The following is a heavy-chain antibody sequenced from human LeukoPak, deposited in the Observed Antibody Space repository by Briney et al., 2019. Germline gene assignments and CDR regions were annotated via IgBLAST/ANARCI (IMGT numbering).Heavy chain of an antibody. V-gene: IGHV5-51*01. Sequence: GESLKISCQGSGYNFPIYWIGWVRQMPGQGLEWKGIIYPDDSNTIYGPSFQGQVTISADKSINTAYLEWSSLKASDTAIYYCARQGAAGKYYYYYMDVWGKGTTVTVSS. D-gene: IGHD6-13*01. CDR2: IYPDDSNT. J-gene: IGHJ6*03. CDR3: ARQGAAGKYYYYYMDV. CDR1: GYNFPIYW.